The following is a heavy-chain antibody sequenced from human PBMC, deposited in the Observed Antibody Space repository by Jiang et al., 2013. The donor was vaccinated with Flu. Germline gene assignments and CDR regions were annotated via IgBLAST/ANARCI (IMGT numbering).Heavy chain of an antibody. CDR3: ARHIPYTAMVREQDGYFDY. V-gene: IGHV3-48*03. D-gene: IGHD5-18*01. CDR2: ISSSGSTI. J-gene: IGHJ4*02. CDR1: GFTFSSYE. Sequence: VQLVESGGGLVQPGGSLRLSCAASGFTFSSYEMNWVRQAPGKGLEWVSYISSSGSTIYYADSVKGRFTISRDNAKNSLYLQMNSLRAEDTAVYYCARHIPYTAMVREQDGYFDYWGQGTLVTVSS.